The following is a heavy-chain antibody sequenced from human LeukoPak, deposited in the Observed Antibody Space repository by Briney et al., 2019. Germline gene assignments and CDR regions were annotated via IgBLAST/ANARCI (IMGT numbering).Heavy chain of an antibody. J-gene: IGHJ2*01. D-gene: IGHD6-13*01. V-gene: IGHV3-7*01. CDR3: ASLPGGKTAALEFDL. CDR2: IKQDGRER. Sequence: GGSLRLSCAASGFTLSSFWMSWARQTPGKGLEWVANIKQDGRERYYTISRDNARNSLYLQMNSLRAEDTAVYYCASLPGGKTAALEFDLRGRGTLVTVSS. CDR1: GFTLSSFW.